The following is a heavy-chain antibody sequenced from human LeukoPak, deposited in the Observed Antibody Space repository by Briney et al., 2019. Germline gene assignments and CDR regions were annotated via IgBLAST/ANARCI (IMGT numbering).Heavy chain of an antibody. CDR1: GFTFGDYA. J-gene: IGHJ4*02. V-gene: IGHV3-49*03. D-gene: IGHD6-13*01. CDR2: IRSKAYGGTT. CDR3: TRRGQQLELDY. Sequence: GRSLRLSCTASGFTFGDYAMSWFRQAPGKGLEWVGFIRSKAYGGTTEYAACVKGRFTISRDDSKSIAYLQMNRLKTEDTAVYYCTRRGQQLELDYWGQGTLVTVSS.